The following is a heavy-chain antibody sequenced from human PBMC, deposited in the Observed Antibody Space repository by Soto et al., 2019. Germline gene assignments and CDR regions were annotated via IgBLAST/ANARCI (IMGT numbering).Heavy chain of an antibody. Sequence: GGSLRLSCAAYGFTFRTYAMNWVRQAPGKGLEWVAVIVGDASSIDYADSVKGRFTISRDNSKNILYLQMTSLRVEDTATYFCAKDLRPDGRYDLDYWGQGTLVTVSS. CDR1: GFTFRTYA. J-gene: IGHJ4*02. V-gene: IGHV3-23*01. CDR2: IVGDASSI. CDR3: AKDLRPDGRYDLDY. D-gene: IGHD2-15*01.